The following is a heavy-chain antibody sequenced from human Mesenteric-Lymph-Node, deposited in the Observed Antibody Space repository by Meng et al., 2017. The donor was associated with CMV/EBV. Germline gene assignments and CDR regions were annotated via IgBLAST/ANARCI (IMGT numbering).Heavy chain of an antibody. J-gene: IGHJ4*02. Sequence: ASVKVSCKASGHTFSSYDINWVRQATGQGLEWMGWMNFNTGNTGYAQKFQGRVTFTRDTSVNTAYMELSSLKFEDTAVYYCARGSFYLDYWGQGTVVTVSS. CDR3: ARGSFYLDY. D-gene: IGHD3-16*02. CDR2: MNFNTGNT. V-gene: IGHV1-8*03. CDR1: GHTFSSYD.